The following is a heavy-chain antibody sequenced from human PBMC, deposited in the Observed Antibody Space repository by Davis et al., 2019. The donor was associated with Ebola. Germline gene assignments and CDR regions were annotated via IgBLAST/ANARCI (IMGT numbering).Heavy chain of an antibody. J-gene: IGHJ3*02. CDR1: GFTFSSYA. Sequence: GESLKISCAASGFTFSSYAMHWVRQAPGKGLEWVAVISYDGSNKYYADSVKGRFTISRDNSKNTLYLQMNSLRAEDTAVYYCTSAFDTWGQGTMVTVSS. CDR2: ISYDGSNK. V-gene: IGHV3-30-3*01. CDR3: TSAFDT.